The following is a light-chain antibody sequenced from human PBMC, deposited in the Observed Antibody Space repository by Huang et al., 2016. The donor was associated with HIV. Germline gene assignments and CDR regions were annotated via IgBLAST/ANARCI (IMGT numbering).Light chain of an antibody. CDR1: QSVHNS. CDR2: AAS. Sequence: VMTQSPATLSVSPGDSATLSCRASQSVHNSLAWYQQKPGQAPRLLFYAASSRATGIPARCSGSGSGTQFTLTISSLQSEDCAVYYCQQFNDWPPAFGGGTRVEV. V-gene: IGKV3-15*01. J-gene: IGKJ4*01. CDR3: QQFNDWPPA.